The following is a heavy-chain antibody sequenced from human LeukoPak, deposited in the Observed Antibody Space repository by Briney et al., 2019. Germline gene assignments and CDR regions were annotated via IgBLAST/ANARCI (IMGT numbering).Heavy chain of an antibody. D-gene: IGHD3-3*01. CDR1: GGSFSGYY. Sequence: SETLSLTCAVYGGSFSGYYWSWIRQPPGKGLEWIGEINHSGSTNYNPSLKSRVTISVDTSKNQFSLKLSSVTAADTAVYYCARGRMVLRFLEWLPKPNWFDPWGQGTLVTVSS. CDR2: INHSGST. J-gene: IGHJ5*02. CDR3: ARGRMVLRFLEWLPKPNWFDP. V-gene: IGHV4-34*01.